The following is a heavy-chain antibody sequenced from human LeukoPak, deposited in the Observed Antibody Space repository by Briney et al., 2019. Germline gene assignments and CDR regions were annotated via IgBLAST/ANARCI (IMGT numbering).Heavy chain of an antibody. CDR1: GFPFSNYW. CDR2: INSDGSST. D-gene: IGHD3-10*01. J-gene: IGHJ4*02. V-gene: IGHV3-74*01. CDR3: ARGEVYGSGKTDY. Sequence: PGGSLRLSCAASGFPFSNYWMHWVRQAPGKGLVWVPRINSDGSSTDNADSVKGRFTNSRDNAKNTLYLQMNSLRAEDTAVYYCARGEVYGSGKTDYWGQGTLVTVSS.